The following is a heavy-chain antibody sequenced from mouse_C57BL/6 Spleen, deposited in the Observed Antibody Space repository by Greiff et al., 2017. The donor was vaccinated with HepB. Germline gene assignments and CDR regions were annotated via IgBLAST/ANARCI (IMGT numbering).Heavy chain of an antibody. J-gene: IGHJ3*01. CDR1: GYTFTDYN. CDR3: ARSLTTVVAPGFAY. CDR2: INPNNGGT. Sequence: DVQLQESGPELVKPGASVKIPCKASGYTFTDYNMDWVKQSHGKSLEWIGDINPNNGGTIYNQKFKGKATLTVDKSSSTAYMELRSLTSEDTAVYYCARSLTTVVAPGFAYWGQGTLVTVSA. D-gene: IGHD1-1*01. V-gene: IGHV1-18*01.